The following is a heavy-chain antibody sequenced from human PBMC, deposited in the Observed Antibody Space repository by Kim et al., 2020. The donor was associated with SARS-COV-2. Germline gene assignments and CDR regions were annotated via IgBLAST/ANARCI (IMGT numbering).Heavy chain of an antibody. V-gene: IGHV3-23*01. CDR3: AKGGRAATDKENCFDP. D-gene: IGHD6-13*01. CDR2: ISGGGGYT. J-gene: IGHJ5*02. Sequence: GGSLRLSCAASGFTFSNYAMSWVRQAPGKGLEWVSTISGGGGYTYYGDSVKGRFTISRDNSKNTLYLQMNSLRAEDTAVYYCAKGGRAATDKENCFDPWGQETLVTVSS. CDR1: GFTFSNYA.